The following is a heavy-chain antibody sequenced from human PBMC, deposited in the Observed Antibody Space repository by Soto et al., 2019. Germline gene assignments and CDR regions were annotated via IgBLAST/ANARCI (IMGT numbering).Heavy chain of an antibody. J-gene: IGHJ6*03. CDR3: TTVPGSWGRYPDDYYYYMDV. CDR2: IKSKTDGGTT. Sequence: EVQLVESGGGLVKPGGSLRLSCAASGFTFSNAWMSWVRQAPGKGLEWVGRIKSKTDGGTTDYAAPVKGRFTISRDDSKNTLHLQMNSLKTEDTAVYYCTTVPGSWGRYPDDYYYYMDVWGKGTTVTVSS. D-gene: IGHD3-16*02. V-gene: IGHV3-15*01. CDR1: GFTFSNAW.